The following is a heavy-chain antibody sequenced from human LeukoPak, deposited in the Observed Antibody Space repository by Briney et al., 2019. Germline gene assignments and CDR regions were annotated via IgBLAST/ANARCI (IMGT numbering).Heavy chain of an antibody. V-gene: IGHV3-21*01. CDR3: ARDYCSGGSCYRNDAFDL. Sequence: GGSLRLSCAASGFTFSSYSMNWVRQAPGKGLEWVSSISSSSSYIYYADSVKGRFTISRDNAKNSLYLQMNSLRAEDTAVYYCARDYCSGGSCYRNDAFDLWGQGTMVTVSS. J-gene: IGHJ3*01. CDR2: ISSSSSYI. CDR1: GFTFSSYS. D-gene: IGHD2-15*01.